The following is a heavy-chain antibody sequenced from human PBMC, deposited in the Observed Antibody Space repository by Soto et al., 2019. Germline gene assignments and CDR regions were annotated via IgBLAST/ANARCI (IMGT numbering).Heavy chain of an antibody. Sequence: TGGSLTLSCTASGFTFGDYAMSWVRQAPGKGLEWVGFIRSKAYGGTTEYAASVKGRFTISRDDSKSIAYLQMNSLKTEDTAVYYCTRGWELLRSPFDYWGQGTLVTVSS. V-gene: IGHV3-49*04. CDR3: TRGWELLRSPFDY. J-gene: IGHJ4*02. CDR1: GFTFGDYA. D-gene: IGHD1-26*01. CDR2: IRSKAYGGTT.